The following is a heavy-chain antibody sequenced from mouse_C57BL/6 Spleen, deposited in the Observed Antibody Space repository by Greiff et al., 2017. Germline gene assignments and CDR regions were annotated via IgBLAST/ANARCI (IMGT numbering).Heavy chain of an antibody. V-gene: IGHV1-55*01. D-gene: IGHD1-1*01. CDR1: GYTFTSYW. CDR2: IYPGSGST. CDR3: ARITTVAYYFDY. J-gene: IGHJ2*01. Sequence: QVQLQQPGAELVKPGASVKMSCKASGYTFTSYWITWVKRRPGQGLEWIGDIYPGSGSTNYNEKFKSKATLTVDTSSSTAYMQLSSLTSEDSAVYYCARITTVAYYFDYWGQGTTLTVSS.